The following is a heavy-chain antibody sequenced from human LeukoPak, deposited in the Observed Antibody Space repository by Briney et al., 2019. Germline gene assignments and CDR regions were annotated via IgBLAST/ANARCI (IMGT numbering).Heavy chain of an antibody. J-gene: IGHJ6*03. CDR3: TKLSGSGSAGYYYMDV. Sequence: GGSLRLSCAASRFTFDHYAMHWVRQVPGKGLEWGSGISWNSGSIEYADSVKGRFTISRDNAQNFLYLQMDSLRAEDTALYYCTKLSGSGSAGYYYMDVWGKGTMVTVSS. D-gene: IGHD3-10*01. V-gene: IGHV3-9*01. CDR1: RFTFDHYA. CDR2: ISWNSGSI.